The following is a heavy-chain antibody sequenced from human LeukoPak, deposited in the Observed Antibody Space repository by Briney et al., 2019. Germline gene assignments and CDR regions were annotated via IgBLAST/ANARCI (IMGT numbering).Heavy chain of an antibody. J-gene: IGHJ3*02. D-gene: IGHD3-3*01. V-gene: IGHV3-30*03. Sequence: PGGSLRLSCAASGFTFGSYGMHWVRQAPGKGLEWVAVISYDGSNKYYADSVKGRFTISRDNSKNTLYLQMNSLRAEDTAVYYCASRRITIFGVVIMGAFDIWGQGTMVTVSS. CDR3: ASRRITIFGVVIMGAFDI. CDR2: ISYDGSNK. CDR1: GFTFGSYG.